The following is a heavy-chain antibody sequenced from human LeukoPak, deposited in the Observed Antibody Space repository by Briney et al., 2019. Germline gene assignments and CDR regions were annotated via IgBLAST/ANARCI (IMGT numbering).Heavy chain of an antibody. D-gene: IGHD1-20*01. J-gene: IGHJ6*03. V-gene: IGHV1-18*01. CDR2: ISAYNGKT. CDR1: GYTFTSYG. CDR3: ARGVNWNDLQHDYYYYMDV. Sequence: ASVTVSCKASGYTFTSYGISWVRQAPGQGLEWMGWISAYNGKTNYAQNLQGRVTMTTDTSTSTAYMELRSLRSDDTAVYYCARGVNWNDLQHDYYYYMDVWGKGTTVTISS.